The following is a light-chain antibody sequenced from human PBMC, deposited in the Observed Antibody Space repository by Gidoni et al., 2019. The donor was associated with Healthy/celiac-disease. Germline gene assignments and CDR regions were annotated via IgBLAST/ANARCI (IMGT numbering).Light chain of an antibody. V-gene: IGKV3-11*01. CDR3: QQRSNWPPLT. CDR2: DAS. CDR1: QSVSSY. J-gene: IGKJ4*01. Sequence: EIVLTQSPATLSLSPGERDTLSCRASQSVSSYLDWYQQKPGQAPRLLIYDASNRATGIPARFSGSGSGTDFTLTISSLEPEDFAVYYCQQRSNWPPLTFGGGTKVEIK.